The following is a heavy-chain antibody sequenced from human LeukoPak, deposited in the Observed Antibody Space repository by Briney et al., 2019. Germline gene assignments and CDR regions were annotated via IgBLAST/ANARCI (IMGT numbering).Heavy chain of an antibody. CDR1: GFTFSDSA. CDR2: IRNKADNYAT. CDR3: TRLTMTTDSFDY. Sequence: GGSLRLSCTASGFTFSDSAIHWVRQSSGKGLEGVGRIRNKADNYATAYSASVKGRFTISRDDSKNTAYLQMNSLKTEDTAVYFCTRLTMTTDSFDYWGQGTLVTVSS. D-gene: IGHD4-17*01. V-gene: IGHV3-73*01. J-gene: IGHJ4*02.